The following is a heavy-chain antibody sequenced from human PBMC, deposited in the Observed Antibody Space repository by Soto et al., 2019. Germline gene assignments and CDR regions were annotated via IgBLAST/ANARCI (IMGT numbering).Heavy chain of an antibody. V-gene: IGHV3-30-3*01. D-gene: IGHD6-13*01. CDR2: ISYDGSNK. CDR1: GFTFSSYA. CDR3: ARDPAAAGTLVYFDY. J-gene: IGHJ4*02. Sequence: GGSLRLSCAASGFTFSSYAMHWVRQAPGKGLEWVAVISYDGSNKYYADSVKGRFTISRDNSKNTLYLQMNSLRAEDTAVYYCARDPAAAGTLVYFDYWGQGTLVTVPQ.